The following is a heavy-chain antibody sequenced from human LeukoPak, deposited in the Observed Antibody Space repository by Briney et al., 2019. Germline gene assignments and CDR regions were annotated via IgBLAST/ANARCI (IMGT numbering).Heavy chain of an antibody. CDR3: ARLGKSGMTTVTTRAFDI. CDR1: GITFSSYE. CDR2: IYYSGST. D-gene: IGHD4-17*01. J-gene: IGHJ3*02. Sequence: GSLRLSCAASGITFSSYEMNWVRQPPGKGLEWIGSIYYSGSTYYNPSLKSRVIISVDTSKNQFSLKLSSVIAADTAVYYCARLGKSGMTTVTTRAFDIWGQGTMVTVSS. V-gene: IGHV4-39*01.